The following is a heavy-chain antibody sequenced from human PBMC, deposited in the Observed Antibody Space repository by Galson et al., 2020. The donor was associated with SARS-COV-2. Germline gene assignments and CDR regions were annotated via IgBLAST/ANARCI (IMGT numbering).Heavy chain of an antibody. CDR2: ISSYNGDT. V-gene: IGHV1-18*04. CDR1: GYTFFTYG. J-gene: IGHJ4*02. CDR3: ARDSGTTPRDY. Sequence: ASVKVSCKASGYTFFTYGISWVRQAPGQGLEWLGWISSYNGDTNYAKKFQGRVTMTTDTSTTTAYMELRSLTSDDTATYFCARDSGTTPRDYWGQGTLVTVSS. D-gene: IGHD1-1*01.